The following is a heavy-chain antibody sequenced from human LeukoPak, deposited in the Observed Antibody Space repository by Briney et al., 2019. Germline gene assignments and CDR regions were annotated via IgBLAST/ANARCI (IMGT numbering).Heavy chain of an antibody. J-gene: IGHJ5*02. CDR3: ARAKGYTNWFDP. V-gene: IGHV4-39*07. Sequence: PSETLSLTCTVSGGSISSSSYYWGWIRQPPGKGLEWIGSIYYSGSTYYNPSLKSRVTISVDTSKNQFSLKLSSVTAADTAVYYCARAKGYTNWFDPWGQGTLVTVSS. D-gene: IGHD2-2*02. CDR1: GGSISSSSYY. CDR2: IYYSGST.